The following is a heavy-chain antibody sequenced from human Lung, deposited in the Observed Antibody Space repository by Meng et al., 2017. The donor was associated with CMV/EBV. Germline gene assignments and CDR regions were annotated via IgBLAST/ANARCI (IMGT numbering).Heavy chain of an antibody. CDR2: INQDGSQK. V-gene: IGHV3-7*04. CDR1: GFTFSSHW. D-gene: IGHD6-13*01. J-gene: IGHJ6*02. Sequence: GESLKISCAASGFTFSSHWMTWVRQAPGKGLEWAANINQDGSQKNYVDSVKGRFTISRDNDKNSLFLQMNSLRDEDTAVYYCARVAAAGRGMDGWGQGTPVTVSS. CDR3: ARVAAAGRGMDG.